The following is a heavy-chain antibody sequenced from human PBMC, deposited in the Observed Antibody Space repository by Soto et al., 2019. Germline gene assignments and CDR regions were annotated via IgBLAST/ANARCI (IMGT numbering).Heavy chain of an antibody. CDR1: GYTFTTYW. CDR3: ARRAGFMVHYDY. J-gene: IGHJ4*02. D-gene: IGHD3-16*01. Sequence: PGESLKISCKGSGYTFTTYWVGWVLQRPGEGLEWMGIIYPSDSDTRYSPSFQGPVMFSVDKSLETACREWSSLKTSNTAVHVCARRAGFMVHYDYWGQRTEDSVSA. V-gene: IGHV5-51*01. CDR2: IYPSDSDT.